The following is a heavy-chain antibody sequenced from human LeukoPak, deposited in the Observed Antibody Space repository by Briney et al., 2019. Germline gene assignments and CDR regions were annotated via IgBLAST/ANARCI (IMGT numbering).Heavy chain of an antibody. CDR1: GYTFTSYY. V-gene: IGHV1-46*01. D-gene: IGHD2-21*02. CDR3: ASPRAYCGGDCGGMDV. Sequence: ASVKVSCKASGYTFTSYYMHWVRQAPGQGLEWMGIINPSGGSTSYAQKFQGRVTMTRDTSTSTVYMELSSLRPEDTAVYYCASPRAYCGGDCGGMDVWGQGTTVTVSS. CDR2: INPSGGST. J-gene: IGHJ6*02.